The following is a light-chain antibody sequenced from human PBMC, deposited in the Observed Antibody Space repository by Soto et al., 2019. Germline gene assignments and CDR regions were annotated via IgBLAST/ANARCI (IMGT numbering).Light chain of an antibody. J-gene: IGKJ1*01. CDR3: QQYDGWPRT. CDR1: QRVGIN. Sequence: EIVLTQSPATLSVSPGETATLSCRASQRVGINLAWYQQTPGQAPRLLIYSASTRASGIPDRFSGSGSGTEFTLTISSLQSEDFAFFYCQQYDGWPRTFGQGTKVDIK. V-gene: IGKV3-15*01. CDR2: SAS.